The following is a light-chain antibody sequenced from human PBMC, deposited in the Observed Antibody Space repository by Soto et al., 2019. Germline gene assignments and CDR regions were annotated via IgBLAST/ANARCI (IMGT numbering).Light chain of an antibody. CDR1: ENIRHY. Sequence: DILMTQSPSSLSASIGDRVTITCRASENIRHYLSWYQQNPGKAPKLLIYDASSLQSGVPSRFSGSGSGTDFTLTISSLQPGDFATYYCQQTYSTVSQWTFGHGTKV. CDR3: QQTYSTVSQWT. V-gene: IGKV1-39*01. J-gene: IGKJ1*01. CDR2: DAS.